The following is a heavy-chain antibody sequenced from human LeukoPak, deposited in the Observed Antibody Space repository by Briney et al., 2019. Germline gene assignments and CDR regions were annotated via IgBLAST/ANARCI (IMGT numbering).Heavy chain of an antibody. Sequence: ASVKVSCKASGYTFTGNYMHWVRQAPGQGLEWMGWINPNSGGTNYAQKFQGRVTMTRDTSISTAYMELSRLRSDDTAVYYCARDQPLTRITMVRGVPGYWGQGTLVTVSS. V-gene: IGHV1-2*02. D-gene: IGHD3-10*01. CDR3: ARDQPLTRITMVRGVPGY. J-gene: IGHJ4*02. CDR2: INPNSGGT. CDR1: GYTFTGNY.